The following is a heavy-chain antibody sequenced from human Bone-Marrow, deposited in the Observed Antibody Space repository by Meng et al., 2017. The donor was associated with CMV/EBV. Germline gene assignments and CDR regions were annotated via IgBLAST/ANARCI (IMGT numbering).Heavy chain of an antibody. CDR2: INPSDSYT. Sequence: KASEYSLPSYCMRGVRQITGKGREWMGRINPSDSYTNYRPSFQGSVTISADTSISTAYLQRSSLKASDTAMYYCARDLWFGESSWFDPWGQGTLVTVSS. CDR3: ARDLWFGESSWFDP. V-gene: IGHV5-10-1*01. CDR1: EYSLPSYC. D-gene: IGHD3-10*01. J-gene: IGHJ5*02.